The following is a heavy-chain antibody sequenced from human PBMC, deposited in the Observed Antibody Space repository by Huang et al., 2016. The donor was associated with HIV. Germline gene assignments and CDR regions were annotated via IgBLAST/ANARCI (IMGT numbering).Heavy chain of an antibody. D-gene: IGHD4-17*01. CDR2: INHIGTN. CDR1: GGSFSDYY. V-gene: IGHV4-34*01. CDR3: ARTLWKYGDYGYFDS. J-gene: IGHJ4*02. Sequence: HVQLQQWGAGLLKPSETLSLTCAVNGGSFSDYYWTWIRQSPGKWLERIGEINHIGTNNYTPSVKSRVTMSIARSRRQFSLKVKSVTAADTAIYYCARTLWKYGDYGYFDSWGQGALVTISS.